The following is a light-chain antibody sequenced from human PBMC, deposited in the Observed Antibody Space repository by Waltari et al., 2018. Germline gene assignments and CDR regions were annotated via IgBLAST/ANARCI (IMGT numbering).Light chain of an antibody. V-gene: IGLV2-14*01. Sequence: QSALTQPASVSGSPGQSITFSCTGTSSDVGGYNYVSWYQQPPGRVPKLMIYEVSNRPSGVSNRFSGSKSGNTASLTISGLQAEDEADYYCLSYTSSSTYVFGTGTKVTVL. CDR3: LSYTSSSTYV. CDR1: SSDVGGYNY. CDR2: EVS. J-gene: IGLJ1*01.